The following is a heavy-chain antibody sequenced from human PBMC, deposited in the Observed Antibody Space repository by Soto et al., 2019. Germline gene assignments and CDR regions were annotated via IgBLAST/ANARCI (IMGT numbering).Heavy chain of an antibody. D-gene: IGHD3-10*01. V-gene: IGHV3-30-3*01. CDR1: GFAFSSYP. CDR3: ARDLRHSYDSGRLDS. J-gene: IGHJ4*02. CDR2: LSYNGNNH. Sequence: GGSLSLSCAASGFAFSSYPLHWVRRAPGKGLEWVAVLSYNGNNHYYADSVKGRFTISRDNSKNTLYLQMDSLRSEDTAVYYCARDLRHSYDSGRLDSWGQGTLVTVSS.